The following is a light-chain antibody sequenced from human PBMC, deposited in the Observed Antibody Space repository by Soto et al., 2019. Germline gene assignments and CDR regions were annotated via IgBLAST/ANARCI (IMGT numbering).Light chain of an antibody. V-gene: IGLV2-14*01. J-gene: IGLJ3*02. CDR1: SSDVGGYNY. CDR3: SSYTSSSTRV. CDR2: EVS. Sequence: QSALTQPASVSGSPGQSITISCTGTSSDVGGYNYVSWYQQHPGKAPKLMIYEVSNRPSGVSNRFSGSKSGNTASLTISGLQAEDEADYYCSSYTSSSTRVFGGATNFTVL.